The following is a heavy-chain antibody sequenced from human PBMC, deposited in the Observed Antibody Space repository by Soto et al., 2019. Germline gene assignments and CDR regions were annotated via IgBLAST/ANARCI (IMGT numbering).Heavy chain of an antibody. J-gene: IGHJ4*02. V-gene: IGHV3-23*01. CDR3: AKASSSNVYKFDS. Sequence: EVHLLESGGGLVQPGGSLRLSCAASGYSFSSYSMSWVRQAPGMGLEWVSAISVSGGSTYYADSVRGQFPISRDNSKNPLSLEMTSLSAEESAVYYWAKASSSNVYKFDSWGQGTLVTVSS. CDR2: ISVSGGST. D-gene: IGHD1-1*01. CDR1: GYSFSSYS.